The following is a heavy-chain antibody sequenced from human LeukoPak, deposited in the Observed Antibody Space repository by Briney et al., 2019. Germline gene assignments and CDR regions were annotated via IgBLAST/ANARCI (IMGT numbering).Heavy chain of an antibody. CDR1: GFTFSSYS. V-gene: IGHV3-48*01. J-gene: IGHJ4*02. CDR2: IINTGSTT. Sequence: GGSLRLSCAASGFTFSSYSMNWVRQAPGKGLEWISYIINTGSTTYYADSVKGRFTISRDNANNSLSPQMSSLRAEDTAVYYCATGFWGYCSRNSCPLDNWGQGTLVTVAS. D-gene: IGHD2-2*01. CDR3: ATGFWGYCSRNSCPLDN.